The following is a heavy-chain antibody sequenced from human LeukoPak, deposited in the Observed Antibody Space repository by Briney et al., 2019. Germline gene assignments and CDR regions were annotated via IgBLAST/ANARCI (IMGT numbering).Heavy chain of an antibody. CDR1: GFTFSSYS. Sequence: GGSLRLSCAASGFTFSSYSMNWVRQAPGKGLEWVSSISSSSSYIYYADSVKGRFTISRDNAKNSLYLQMNSLRAEDTAVYYCARDALPIMVRGVYFDYWGQGTLVTVSS. J-gene: IGHJ4*02. CDR3: ARDALPIMVRGVYFDY. CDR2: ISSSSSYI. D-gene: IGHD3-10*01. V-gene: IGHV3-21*01.